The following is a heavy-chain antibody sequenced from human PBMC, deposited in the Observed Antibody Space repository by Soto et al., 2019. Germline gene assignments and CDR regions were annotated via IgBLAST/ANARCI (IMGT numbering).Heavy chain of an antibody. V-gene: IGHV3-33*01. CDR1: GFTFSSYG. CDR2: IWYDGSNK. J-gene: IGHJ3*02. D-gene: IGHD3-9*01. Sequence: GGSLRLSCAASGFTFSSYGMHWVRQAPGKGLEWVAVIWYDGSNKYYADSVKGRFTISRDNSKNTLYLQMNSLRAEDTAVYYCARDRSNRIGLVIITPDAFDIWGQGTMVTVSS. CDR3: ARDRSNRIGLVIITPDAFDI.